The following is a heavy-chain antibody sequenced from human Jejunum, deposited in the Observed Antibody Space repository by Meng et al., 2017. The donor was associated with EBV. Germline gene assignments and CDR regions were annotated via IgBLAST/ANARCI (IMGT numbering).Heavy chain of an antibody. J-gene: IGHJ4*01. D-gene: IGHD5-12*01. CDR1: VYSFTRYG. V-gene: IGHV1-18*01. CDR2: ITVYNGNT. CDR3: ARDSSGYNANDKVSDY. Sequence: QGPTLQYGGEVKKPGASVQVSCKTSVYSFTRYGTSWVRQPPGHGPEWMGWITVYNGNTNYAPRLQGRVTMTTDLSTSTAYMELRSLRSDDTAVYYCARDSSGYNANDKVSDYWGQGTLVTVSS.